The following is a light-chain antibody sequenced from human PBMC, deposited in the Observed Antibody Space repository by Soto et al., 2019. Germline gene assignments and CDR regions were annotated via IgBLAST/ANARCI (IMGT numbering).Light chain of an antibody. Sequence: DIQMTQSPSTLSASVGDRVIITCRASQSINNWLAWYQQRPGKAPKLLIYKASNLESGVPSRFSGSGSGTDFTLTISSLQPADFATYYCQHYNNYPWTFRQGTKVEIK. CDR2: KAS. V-gene: IGKV1-5*03. CDR1: QSINNW. CDR3: QHYNNYPWT. J-gene: IGKJ1*01.